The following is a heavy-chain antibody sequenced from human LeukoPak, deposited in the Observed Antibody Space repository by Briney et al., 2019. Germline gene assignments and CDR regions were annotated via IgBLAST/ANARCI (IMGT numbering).Heavy chain of an antibody. CDR3: AKDQVVGTTHFDY. V-gene: IGHV3-23*01. CDR1: GFTFSSYS. J-gene: IGHJ4*02. CDR2: LSGGGGST. D-gene: IGHD1-26*01. Sequence: GGSLRLSCAASGFTFSSYSMNWVRQAPGKGLEWVSALSGGGGSTYYADSVKGRFTISRDNSKNTLYLQMNSLRAEDTAVYYCAKDQVVGTTHFDYWGQGTLVTVSS.